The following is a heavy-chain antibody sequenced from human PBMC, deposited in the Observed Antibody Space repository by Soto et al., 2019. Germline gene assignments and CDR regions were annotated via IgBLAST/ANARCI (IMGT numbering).Heavy chain of an antibody. D-gene: IGHD2-21*01. J-gene: IGHJ5*02. Sequence: SGPTLVNPTHTLTLTCTLSGFSLTTIGVSVGWIRQPPGKALEWLALVYWNDDKRYSPSLKTRLTITKDTSKNLVVLTLNNVDRVDKATYFCVHSEIEYNVFDPWGQGRSFAVSS. CDR3: VHSEIEYNVFDP. CDR1: GFSLTTIGVS. V-gene: IGHV2-5*01. CDR2: VYWNDDK.